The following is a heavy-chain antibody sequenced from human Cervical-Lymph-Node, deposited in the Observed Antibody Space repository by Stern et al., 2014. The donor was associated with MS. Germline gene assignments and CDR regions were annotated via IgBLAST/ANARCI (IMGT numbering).Heavy chain of an antibody. Sequence: VKLVESGGGVVQPGRSLRLSCAASGFTFSSYGMHWVRQAPGTGLEWVAVIWYDGSNKYYADSVKGRFTISRDNSKNTLYLQMNSLRAEDTAVYYCARDSHDLGYCSGGSCYLPDYWGQGTLVTVSS. J-gene: IGHJ4*02. CDR2: IWYDGSNK. V-gene: IGHV3-33*08. CDR1: GFTFSSYG. CDR3: ARDSHDLGYCSGGSCYLPDY. D-gene: IGHD2-15*01.